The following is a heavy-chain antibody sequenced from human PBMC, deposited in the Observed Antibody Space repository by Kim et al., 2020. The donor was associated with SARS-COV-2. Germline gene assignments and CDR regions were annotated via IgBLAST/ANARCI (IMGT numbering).Heavy chain of an antibody. CDR1: GGSISSGSYY. D-gene: IGHD6-19*01. V-gene: IGHV4-61*02. Sequence: SETLSLTCTVSGGSISSGSYYWSWIRQPAGKGLEWIGRIYTSGSTNYNPSLKSPVTISVDTSKNQFSLKLSSVTAADTAVYYCARAPAVAGTYYYGMDVWGQGTTGTVSS. J-gene: IGHJ6*02. CDR2: IYTSGST. CDR3: ARAPAVAGTYYYGMDV.